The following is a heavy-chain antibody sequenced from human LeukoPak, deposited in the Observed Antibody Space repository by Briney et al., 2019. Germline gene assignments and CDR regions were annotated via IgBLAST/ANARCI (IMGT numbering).Heavy chain of an antibody. D-gene: IGHD3-22*01. V-gene: IGHV7-4-1*02. J-gene: IGHJ4*02. CDR3: ARSRGGRYYYDSSGYYFHY. CDR1: GYTFTSYG. CDR2: INTNTGNP. Sequence: ASVKVSCKASGYTFTSYGISWVRQAPGQGLEWMGWINTNTGNPTYAQGFTGRFVFSLDTSVSTAYLQISSLKAEDTAVYYCARSRGGRYYYDSSGYYFHYWGQGTLVTVSS.